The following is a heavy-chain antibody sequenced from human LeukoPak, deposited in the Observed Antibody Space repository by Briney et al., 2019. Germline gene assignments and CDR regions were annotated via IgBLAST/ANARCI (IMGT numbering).Heavy chain of an antibody. V-gene: IGHV1-18*01. J-gene: IGHJ6*02. CDR1: GYTFTSYG. Sequence: ASVKVSCKASGYTFTSYGISWVRQASGQGLEWMGWISAYNGNTNYAQKLQGRVTMTTDTSTSTAYMELRSLRSDDTAVYYCARGDYDILTGYYSYYYYGMDVWGQGTTVTVSS. D-gene: IGHD3-9*01. CDR2: ISAYNGNT. CDR3: ARGDYDILTGYYSYYYYGMDV.